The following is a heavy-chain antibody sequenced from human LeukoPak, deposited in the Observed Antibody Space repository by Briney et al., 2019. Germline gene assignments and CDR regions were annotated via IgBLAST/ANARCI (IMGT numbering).Heavy chain of an antibody. V-gene: IGHV3-23*01. D-gene: IGHD3-10*01. CDR2: ISGSGGST. CDR3: AKMYYGSGSYYNPLYYGMDV. Sequence: GGPLRLSCAASGFTFSSYAMSWVRQAPGKGLEWVSVISGSGGSTYYADSVKGRFTISRDNSKNTLYLQMNSLRAEDTAVYYCAKMYYGSGSYYNPLYYGMDVWGQGTTVTVSS. CDR1: GFTFSSYA. J-gene: IGHJ6*02.